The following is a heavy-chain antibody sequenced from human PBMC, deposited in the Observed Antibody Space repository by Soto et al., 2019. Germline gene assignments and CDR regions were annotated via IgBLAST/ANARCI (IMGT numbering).Heavy chain of an antibody. Sequence: QVQLQQWGAGLLKPSETLSLTCAVYGGSFSGYYWSWIRQPPGKGLEWIGEINHSGSTNYNPSLKSRVTISEDTSKNRSSLKLGPVPAATTAVYYGASVWFGELSPLGAAYDYWGQGTLVTVSS. CDR2: INHSGST. J-gene: IGHJ4*02. D-gene: IGHD3-10*01. V-gene: IGHV4-34*01. CDR1: GGSFSGYY. CDR3: ASVWFGELSPLGAAYDY.